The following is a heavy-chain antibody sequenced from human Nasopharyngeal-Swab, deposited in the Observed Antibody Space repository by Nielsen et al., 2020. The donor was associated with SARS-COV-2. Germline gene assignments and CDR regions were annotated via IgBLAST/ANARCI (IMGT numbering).Heavy chain of an antibody. CDR3: ASARGAYGDYYYYYYTDV. V-gene: IGHV6-1*01. CDR2: TYYRSKWYN. D-gene: IGHD4-17*01. Sequence: WIRQSPSRGLEWLERTYYRSKWYNDYAVSVKSRITINPDTSKNQFSLHLNSVTPEDTAVYYCASARGAYGDYYYYYYTDVWGKGTTVTVSS. J-gene: IGHJ6*03.